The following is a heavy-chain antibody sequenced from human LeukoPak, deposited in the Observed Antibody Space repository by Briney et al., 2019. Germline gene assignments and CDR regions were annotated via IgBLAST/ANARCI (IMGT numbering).Heavy chain of an antibody. Sequence: SETLSLTCTVSGGSIGSYYWSWMRQPPAKGRVGIGNIHYSGNTNYNPSLRSRLTMSLDTSKNQFSLELRSVTAADTAVYYCARGAHYDVLTGYTKGSWFDPWGQGTLVTVSS. V-gene: IGHV4-59*01. CDR2: IHYSGNT. CDR1: GGSIGSYY. J-gene: IGHJ5*02. D-gene: IGHD3-9*01. CDR3: ARGAHYDVLTGYTKGSWFDP.